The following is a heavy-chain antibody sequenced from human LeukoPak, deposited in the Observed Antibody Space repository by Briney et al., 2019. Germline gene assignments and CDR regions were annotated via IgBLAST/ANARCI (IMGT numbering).Heavy chain of an antibody. D-gene: IGHD3-22*01. CDR1: GFTFDDYA. CDR3: AKEGGYHFDY. Sequence: PGGSLRLSCAASGFTFDDYAIHWVRQAPGKGLEWVSFISGGGFSTNYTDSVKGRFIISRDNRKNSLYLQMNSLRIEDTALYYCAKEGGYHFDYWGQGTLVTVSS. J-gene: IGHJ4*02. V-gene: IGHV3-43*02. CDR2: ISGGGFST.